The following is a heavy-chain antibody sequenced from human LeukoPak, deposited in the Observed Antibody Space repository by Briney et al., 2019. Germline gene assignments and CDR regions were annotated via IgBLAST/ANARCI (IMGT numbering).Heavy chain of an antibody. CDR3: ARETYVSMGV. D-gene: IGHD3-10*02. V-gene: IGHV3-53*01. Sequence: GGSLRLSCAASGFTVSSNYMSWVRQAPGKGLEWVSVIYSGGSTYYADSVRGRFTISRDNSKNTLYLQMNSLRAEDTAVYYCARETYVSMGVWGKGTTVTISS. J-gene: IGHJ6*03. CDR1: GFTVSSNY. CDR2: IYSGGST.